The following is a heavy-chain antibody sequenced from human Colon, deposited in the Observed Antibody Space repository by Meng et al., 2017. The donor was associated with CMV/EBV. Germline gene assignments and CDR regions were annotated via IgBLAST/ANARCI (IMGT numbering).Heavy chain of an antibody. CDR3: ARGKRDFWSGYYSRGWFDP. D-gene: IGHD3-3*01. CDR2: IYYSGST. Sequence: LRLSCTVSGGSISSGGYYWSWIRQHPGKGLEWIGYIYYSGSTYYNPSLKSRVTISVDTSKNQFSLKLSSVTAADTAVYYCARGKRDFWSGYYSRGWFDPWGQGTLVTVSS. V-gene: IGHV4-31*03. J-gene: IGHJ5*02. CDR1: GGSISSGGYY.